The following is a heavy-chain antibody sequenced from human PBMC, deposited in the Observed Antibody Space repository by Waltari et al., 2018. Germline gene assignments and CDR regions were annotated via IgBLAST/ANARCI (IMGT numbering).Heavy chain of an antibody. J-gene: IGHJ3*02. CDR1: GYTFTGYY. CDR2: INPNSGGT. CDR3: ARDPDGYHSKPAAFDI. V-gene: IGHV1-2*06. Sequence: QVQLVQSGAEVKKPGASVKVSCKASGYTFTGYYMHWVRQAPGQGLEWMGRINPNSGGTNYAQKFQGRVTMTRDTSISTAYMELSRLRSDDTAVYYCARDPDGYHSKPAAFDIWGQGTMVTVSS. D-gene: IGHD2-21*01.